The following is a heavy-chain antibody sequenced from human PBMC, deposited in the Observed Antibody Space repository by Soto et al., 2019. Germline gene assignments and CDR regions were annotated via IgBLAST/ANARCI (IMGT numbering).Heavy chain of an antibody. D-gene: IGHD2-21*01. CDR1: GGSISSSNW. CDR2: IYHSGST. J-gene: IGHJ4*02. CDR3: ASGGDHPDQ. Sequence: QVQLQESGPGLVKPSGTLSLTCAVSGGSISSSNWWSWVRQPPGKGLEWIGEIYHSGSTNYNPSRKRRCTIAGDQSQSQFSLKLSSVTAADTAVYYCASGGDHPDQWGQGTLVTVSS. V-gene: IGHV4-4*02.